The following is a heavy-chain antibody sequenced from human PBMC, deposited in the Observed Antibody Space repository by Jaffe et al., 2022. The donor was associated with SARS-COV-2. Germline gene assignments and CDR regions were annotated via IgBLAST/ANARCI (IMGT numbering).Heavy chain of an antibody. CDR3: ARHPSPTYYYDRSGYFFQN. CDR1: GGSISSSNYY. V-gene: IGHV4-39*01. Sequence: QLHLQESGPGLVKPSETLSLTCTVSGGSISSSNYYWGWIRQPPGKGPEWIGSLYYIGSTYYNPSLKSRVTMSVDTAKNQFSMKLSSVTVADTAVYYCARHPSPTYYYDRSGYFFQNWGQGTLVTVSS. J-gene: IGHJ4*02. CDR2: LYYIGST. D-gene: IGHD3-22*01.